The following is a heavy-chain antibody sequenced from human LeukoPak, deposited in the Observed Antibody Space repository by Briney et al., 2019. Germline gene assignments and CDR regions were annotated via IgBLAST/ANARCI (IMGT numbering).Heavy chain of an antibody. Sequence: GRSLRLSCAASGFTFSSYAMHWVRQAPGKGLEWVAVISYDGSNKYYADSVKGRFTISRDNSKNTLYLQMNSLRVEDAAVYYCSKDLTSDFGGDLDPWGQGTLVTVSS. CDR3: SKDLTSDFGGDLDP. V-gene: IGHV3-30-3*01. D-gene: IGHD3-10*01. CDR1: GFTFSSYA. CDR2: ISYDGSNK. J-gene: IGHJ5*02.